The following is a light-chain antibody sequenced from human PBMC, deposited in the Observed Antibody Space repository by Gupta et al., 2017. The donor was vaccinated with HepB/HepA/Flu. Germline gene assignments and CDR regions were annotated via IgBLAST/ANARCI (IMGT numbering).Light chain of an antibody. V-gene: IGKV3-20*01. CDR1: QSVSSSY. J-gene: IGKJ4*01. Sequence: ETVLTQSPATLSLSPGERATLSCRASQSVSSSYLAWYQQKPGQSPRLLIYGASTRASGVPDRCSGAGSGTDFTLTINRLDPEDFALYFCQQYGTSPFTFGRGTKVE. CDR2: GAS. CDR3: QQYGTSPFT.